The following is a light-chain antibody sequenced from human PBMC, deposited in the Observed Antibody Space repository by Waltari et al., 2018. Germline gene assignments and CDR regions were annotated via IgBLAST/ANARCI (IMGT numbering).Light chain of an antibody. J-gene: IGLJ2*01. Sequence: SSELTQDPAVSVALGQTVRITCQGDNLRTYYVSWFQQKPGQAPALVIYGKNNRPSGIPDRFCASSSGSTASLTIIGAQAEEEADYYCHSRDSSGDVLIGGGTKLTVL. CDR1: NLRTYY. CDR3: HSRDSSGDVL. CDR2: GKN. V-gene: IGLV3-19*01.